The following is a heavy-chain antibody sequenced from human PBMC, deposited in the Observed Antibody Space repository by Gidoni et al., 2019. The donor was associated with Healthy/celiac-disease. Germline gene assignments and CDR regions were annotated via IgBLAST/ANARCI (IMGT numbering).Heavy chain of an antibody. CDR2: IYYSGST. D-gene: IGHD2-2*01. J-gene: IGHJ5*02. CDR3: ARDRAVVPAAMRFDP. Sequence: QVQLQESGPGLVKPSQTLSLTCTVSGGSIRSGGYYWSWIRQHPGKGLEWIGYIYYSGSTYYNPSLKSRVTISVDTSKNQFSLKLSSVTAADTAVYYCARDRAVVPAAMRFDPWGQGTLVTVSS. CDR1: GGSIRSGGYY. V-gene: IGHV4-31*03.